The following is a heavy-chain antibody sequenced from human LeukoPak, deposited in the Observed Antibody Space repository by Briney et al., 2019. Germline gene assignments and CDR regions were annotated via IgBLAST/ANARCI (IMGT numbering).Heavy chain of an antibody. Sequence: ASVKVSCKASGGTFSSYAISWVRQAPGQGLEWMGGIIPIFGTANYAQRFQGRVTITADESTSTAYMELRSLRSDDTAVYYCAASDYGDVFDYWGQGTLVTVSS. CDR3: AASDYGDVFDY. J-gene: IGHJ4*02. CDR1: GGTFSSYA. CDR2: IIPIFGTA. V-gene: IGHV1-69*13. D-gene: IGHD4-17*01.